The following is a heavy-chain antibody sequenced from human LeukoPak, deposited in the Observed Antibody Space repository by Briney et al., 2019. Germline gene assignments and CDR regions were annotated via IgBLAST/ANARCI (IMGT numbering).Heavy chain of an antibody. CDR1: GFTFNNYG. D-gene: IGHD3-22*01. Sequence: GGSLRLFCAASGFTFNNYGMHWVRQAPGKGLEWVAFIRYDGSSTYYADSVKGRFTISRDNSKNTLYLHMNRLRAEDTAVYYCAKDPNRYDSSIYYCAYWGQGTLVTASS. V-gene: IGHV3-30*02. CDR3: AKDPNRYDSSIYYCAY. J-gene: IGHJ4*02. CDR2: IRYDGSST.